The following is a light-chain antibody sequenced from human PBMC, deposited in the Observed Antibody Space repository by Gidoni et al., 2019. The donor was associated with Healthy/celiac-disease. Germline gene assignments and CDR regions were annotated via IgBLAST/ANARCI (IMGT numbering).Light chain of an antibody. Sequence: NFMLTQHHSVSESPGKTVTISCTGSSGSIASNYVQWYQQRPGSAPTTVIYEDNQRPSGVPDRFSGSIDSSSNSASLTISGLKTEDEADYYCQSYDSSNPVVFGGGTKLTVL. V-gene: IGLV6-57*02. J-gene: IGLJ2*01. CDR2: EDN. CDR1: SGSIASNY. CDR3: QSYDSSNPVV.